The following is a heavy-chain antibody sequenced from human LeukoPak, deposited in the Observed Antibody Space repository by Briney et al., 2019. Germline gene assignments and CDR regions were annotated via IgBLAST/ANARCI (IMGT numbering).Heavy chain of an antibody. Sequence: SETLSLTCTVSGGSISSSSYYWGWIRQPPGKGLEWIGSIYYSGSTNYKPSLKSRVTISVDTSKNQFSLKLSSVTAADTAVYYCARAGGYGLIDYWGQGTMVTVSS. J-gene: IGHJ4*02. D-gene: IGHD5-18*01. CDR1: GGSISSSSYY. CDR3: ARAGGYGLIDY. CDR2: IYYSGST. V-gene: IGHV4-39*07.